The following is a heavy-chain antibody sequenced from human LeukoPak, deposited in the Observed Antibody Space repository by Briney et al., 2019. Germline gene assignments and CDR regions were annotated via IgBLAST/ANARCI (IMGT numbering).Heavy chain of an antibody. Sequence: SETLSLTCTVSGGSISSSSYYWGWICQPPGKGLEWIGSIYYSGSTYYNPSLKSRVTISVDTSKNQFSLKLSSVTAADTAVYYCARDIPEVRAPSPRRPVILTGYESRGVDYWGQGTLVTVSS. J-gene: IGHJ4*02. CDR1: GGSISSSSYY. V-gene: IGHV4-39*07. CDR3: ARDIPEVRAPSPRRPVILTGYESRGVDY. CDR2: IYYSGST. D-gene: IGHD3-9*01.